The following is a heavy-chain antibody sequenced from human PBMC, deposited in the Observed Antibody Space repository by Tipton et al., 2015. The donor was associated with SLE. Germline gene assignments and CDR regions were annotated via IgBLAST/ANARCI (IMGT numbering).Heavy chain of an antibody. V-gene: IGHV3-21*01. CDR1: GFTFRSYS. Sequence: SLRLSCAASGFTFRSYSMNWVRQAPGKGLEWVSSISSSSSYIYYADSLKGRFTISRDNAKNSLYLQMNSLRAEDTAVYYCARGWFGELPFDYWGQGTLVTVSS. CDR3: ARGWFGELPFDY. J-gene: IGHJ4*02. D-gene: IGHD3-10*01. CDR2: ISSSSSYI.